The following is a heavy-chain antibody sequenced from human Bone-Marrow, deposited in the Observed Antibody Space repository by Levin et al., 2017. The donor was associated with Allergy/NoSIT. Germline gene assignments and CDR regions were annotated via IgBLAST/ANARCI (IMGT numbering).Heavy chain of an antibody. CDR3: VGMANEAFDF. V-gene: IGHV4-59*01. J-gene: IGHJ3*01. CDR2: MYYTGSS. D-gene: IGHD5-24*01. Sequence: ESLKISCHVSDGSINSYFWTWIRQPPGKGLEWIGYMYYTGSSNYNPSLKSRVSTSVDTSRNQFSLKLSSVTAADTAVYYCVGMANEAFDFWGQGTMVTVSS. CDR1: DGSINSYF.